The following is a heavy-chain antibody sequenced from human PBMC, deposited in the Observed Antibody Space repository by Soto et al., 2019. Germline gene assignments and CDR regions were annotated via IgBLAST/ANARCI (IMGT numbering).Heavy chain of an antibody. Sequence: SETLSLTCTVSGGSISGSSYYWGWIRQPPGKGLEWIGSLYYSGSTYYNPSLKSRVTISVDTSKNQYSLKLSFVTAADTAVYYCARARSTTVTWFGLWGQGTLVTVSS. V-gene: IGHV4-39*01. D-gene: IGHD4-4*01. CDR3: ARARSTTVTWFGL. CDR1: GGSISGSSYY. J-gene: IGHJ5*02. CDR2: LYYSGST.